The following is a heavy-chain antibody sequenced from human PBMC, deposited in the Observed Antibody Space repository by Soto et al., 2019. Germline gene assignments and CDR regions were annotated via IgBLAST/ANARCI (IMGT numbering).Heavy chain of an antibody. V-gene: IGHV4-34*01. J-gene: IGHJ4*02. CDR1: GGSFSGYY. Sequence: QVQLQQWGAGLLKPSETLSLTCAVYGGSFSGYYWSWIRQPPGKGLEWIGEINHSGSTNYNPSLKSRVTISVDTSKNQFSLKLSSVTAADTAVYYCARGATTLLYFDYWGQGTLVTVSS. CDR2: INHSGST. CDR3: ARGATTLLYFDY. D-gene: IGHD1-26*01.